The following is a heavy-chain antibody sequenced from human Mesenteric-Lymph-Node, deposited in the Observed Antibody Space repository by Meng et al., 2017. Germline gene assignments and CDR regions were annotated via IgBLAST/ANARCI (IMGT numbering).Heavy chain of an antibody. CDR3: AKPLSIAAAGTPGYFQH. J-gene: IGHJ1*01. D-gene: IGHD6-13*01. CDR1: GFTFSSYA. Sequence: GSRKISGAASGFTFSSYAMSWVRQAPGKGLEWVSAISGSGGSTYYADSVKGRFTISRDNSKNTLYLQMNSLRAEDTAVYYCAKPLSIAAAGTPGYFQHWGQGTLVTVSS. CDR2: ISGSGGST. V-gene: IGHV3-23*01.